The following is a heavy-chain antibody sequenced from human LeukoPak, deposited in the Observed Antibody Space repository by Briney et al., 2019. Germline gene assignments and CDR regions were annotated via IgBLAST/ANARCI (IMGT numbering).Heavy chain of an antibody. V-gene: IGHV1-18*01. D-gene: IGHD3-22*01. CDR1: GYTFTGYG. CDR2: ISAYNGNT. Sequence: ASVKVSCKASGYTFTGYGICWVRQAPGQGLEWMGWISAYNGNTNYAQKLQGRVTMTTDTSTSTAYMELRSLRSDDTAVYYCARDRPMIVVVPSFDYWGQGTLVTVSS. CDR3: ARDRPMIVVVPSFDY. J-gene: IGHJ4*02.